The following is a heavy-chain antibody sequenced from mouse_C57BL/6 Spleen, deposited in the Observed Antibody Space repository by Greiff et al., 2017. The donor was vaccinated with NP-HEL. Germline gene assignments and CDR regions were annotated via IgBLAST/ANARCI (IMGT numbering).Heavy chain of an antibody. V-gene: IGHV1-82*01. CDR2: IYPGDGDT. CDR1: GYAFSSSW. D-gene: IGHD3-2*02. CDR3: ARAAQAWFAY. J-gene: IGHJ3*01. Sequence: VQGVESGPELVKPGASVKISCKASGYAFSSSWMNWVKQRPGKGLEWIGRIYPGDGDTNYNGKFKGKATLTADKSSSTAYMQLSSLTSEDSAVYFCARAAQAWFAYWGQGTLVTVSA.